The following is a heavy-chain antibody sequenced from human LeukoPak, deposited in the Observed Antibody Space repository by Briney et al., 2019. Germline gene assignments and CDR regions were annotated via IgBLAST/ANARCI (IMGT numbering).Heavy chain of an antibody. V-gene: IGHV1-3*03. D-gene: IGHD6-13*01. CDR2: INAGNGNT. CDR1: GYTFTSYA. J-gene: IGHJ4*02. Sequence: GASVKVSCKASGYTFTSYAMHWVRQAPGQRLEWMGWINAGNGNTKYSQEFQGRVTITRDTSASAAYMELSSLRSEDMAVYYCARGFYNGYSSSWFFDYWGQGTLVTVSS. CDR3: ARGFYNGYSSSWFFDY.